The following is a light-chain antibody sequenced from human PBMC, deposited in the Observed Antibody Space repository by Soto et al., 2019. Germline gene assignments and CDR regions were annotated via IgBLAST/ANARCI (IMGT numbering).Light chain of an antibody. CDR2: DVS. Sequence: QSVLTQPASVSGSPGQSITISCTGTSSDVGGYNYVSWYQQLPGKAPKLMIYDVSDRPSGVSNRFSGSKSGNTASLTISGLQADDEADYYCSSYTSSSLYVFGTGTKVTV. V-gene: IGLV2-14*01. CDR1: SSDVGGYNY. J-gene: IGLJ1*01. CDR3: SSYTSSSLYV.